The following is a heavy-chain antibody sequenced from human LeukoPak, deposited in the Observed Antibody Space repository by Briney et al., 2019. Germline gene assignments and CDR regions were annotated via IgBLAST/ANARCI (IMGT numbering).Heavy chain of an antibody. Sequence: SETLSLTCTVSGGSISSGGYYWSWIRQHPGKGLEWIGYIYHSGTTYYNPSLKSRVTMSVDTSKNQFSLKLVSVTAADTAVYYCARDVTGGSYFDYWGQGTLVTVSS. V-gene: IGHV4-31*03. J-gene: IGHJ4*02. CDR1: GGSISSGGYY. CDR2: IYHSGTT. D-gene: IGHD1-26*01. CDR3: ARDVTGGSYFDY.